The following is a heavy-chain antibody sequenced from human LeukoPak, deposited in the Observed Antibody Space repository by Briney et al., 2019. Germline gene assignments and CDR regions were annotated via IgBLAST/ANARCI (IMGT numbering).Heavy chain of an antibody. CDR2: IISSTRYI. CDR3: ARIRGYSSRWDRYYYYGMDV. CDR1: GFTFSSYS. V-gene: IGHV3-21*01. J-gene: IGHJ6*02. Sequence: GGSVRLSCAASGFTFSSYSMNGFRQSPGRAGEGVSSIISSTRYIYYADSVKGLFTISRDNAKNSLYLQVNSLRAEATAVYYCARIRGYSSRWDRYYYYGMDVWGQGTTVTVSS. D-gene: IGHD6-13*01.